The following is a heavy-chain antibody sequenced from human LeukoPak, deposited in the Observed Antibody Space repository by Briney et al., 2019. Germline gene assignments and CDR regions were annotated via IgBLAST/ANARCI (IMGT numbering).Heavy chain of an antibody. CDR3: ARGARSYYYMDV. J-gene: IGHJ6*03. D-gene: IGHD6-6*01. CDR1: GGSISSYY. V-gene: IGHV4-34*01. CDR2: INHSGST. Sequence: PSETLSLTCTVSGGSISSYYWSWIRQPPGKGLEWIGEINHSGSTNYNPSLESRVTISVDTSKNQFSLKLNSVTAADAAVYYCARGARSYYYMDVWGKGTTVTVSS.